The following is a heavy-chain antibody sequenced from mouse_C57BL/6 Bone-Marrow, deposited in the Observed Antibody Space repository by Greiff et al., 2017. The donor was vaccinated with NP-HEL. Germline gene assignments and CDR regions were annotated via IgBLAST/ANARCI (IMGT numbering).Heavy chain of an antibody. Sequence: QVQLQQPGPGLVQPSQSLSITCTVSGFSLTSYGVHWVRQSPGKGLEWLGVIWRGGSTDYNAAFMSRLRITKDNSKSQVFFKMNSLQADDTAIYYCVTYYGSSSYWGQGTLVTVSA. D-gene: IGHD1-1*01. CDR1: GFSLTSYG. V-gene: IGHV2-5*01. J-gene: IGHJ3*01. CDR2: IWRGGST. CDR3: VTYYGSSSY.